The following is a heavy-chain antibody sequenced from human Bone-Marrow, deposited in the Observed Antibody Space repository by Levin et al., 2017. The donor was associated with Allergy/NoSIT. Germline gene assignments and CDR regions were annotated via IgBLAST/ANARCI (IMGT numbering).Heavy chain of an antibody. CDR3: AVLPDLTGYSPILDY. Sequence: GGSLRLSCAASGFTVSSNYMSWVRQAPGKGLEWVSVIYSGGSTYYADSVKGRFTISRDNSKNTLYLQMNSLRAEDTAVYYCAVLPDLTGYSPILDYWGQGTLVTVSS. CDR1: GFTVSSNY. D-gene: IGHD3-9*01. V-gene: IGHV3-53*01. J-gene: IGHJ4*02. CDR2: IYSGGST.